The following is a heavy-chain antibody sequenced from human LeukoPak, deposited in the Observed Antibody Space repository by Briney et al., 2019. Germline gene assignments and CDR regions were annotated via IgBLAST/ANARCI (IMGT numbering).Heavy chain of an antibody. D-gene: IGHD4-17*01. CDR3: ARGRGMTTVIPGRPYKNNYYMDV. Sequence: SETLSLTCTVSGVSISSSSYYWGCIRQPPGQGLVWVGSIYYSGSTYYNPSLKSRVTISVDASKNQFSLKLSSVTAADTAVYYCARGRGMTTVIPGRPYKNNYYMDVWGKGTTVTVSS. CDR1: GVSISSSSYY. J-gene: IGHJ6*03. V-gene: IGHV4-39*07. CDR2: IYYSGST.